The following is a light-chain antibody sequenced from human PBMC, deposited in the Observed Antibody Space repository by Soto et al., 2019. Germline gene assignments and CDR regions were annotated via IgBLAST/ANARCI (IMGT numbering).Light chain of an antibody. V-gene: IGKV1-5*01. Sequence: DIQMTQSPSTLSASVGDRVTITCRASQRISSWLAWYQQKPGKAPKLLIYDASSVERGVPSRFSGSGSVTEFTLTISSLQPDDFATYYCQQYNSYSRTFGQGTKVEIK. CDR3: QQYNSYSRT. CDR2: DAS. J-gene: IGKJ1*01. CDR1: QRISSW.